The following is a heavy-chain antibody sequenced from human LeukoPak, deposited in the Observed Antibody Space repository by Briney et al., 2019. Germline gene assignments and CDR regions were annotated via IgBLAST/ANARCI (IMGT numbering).Heavy chain of an antibody. Sequence: GGSLRLSCAASGFTFSDYYMSWIRQAPGKGLEWVSYISSSGSTIYYADSVKGRFTISRDNSKNTLYLQMNSLRAEDTAVYYCASTLGFCSGGSCLSSNDYWGQGTLVTVSS. J-gene: IGHJ4*02. CDR3: ASTLGFCSGGSCLSSNDY. D-gene: IGHD2-15*01. CDR2: ISSSGSTI. V-gene: IGHV3-11*04. CDR1: GFTFSDYY.